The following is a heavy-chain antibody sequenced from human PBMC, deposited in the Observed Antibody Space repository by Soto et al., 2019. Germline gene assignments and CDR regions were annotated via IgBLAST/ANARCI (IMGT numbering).Heavy chain of an antibody. D-gene: IGHD6-13*01. Sequence: QVQLVQSGSEVKKPGASVKVSCKASGYTFTSYAMHWVRQAPGQRLEWMGWINAGNGNTKYSQKVQGRVTITRDTSASTSYMELSSLRSEDTAVYYCAGGGPPYSTDRGSEYFQHGGHGTLVTVGS. CDR3: AGGGPPYSTDRGSEYFQH. J-gene: IGHJ1*01. CDR2: INAGNGNT. CDR1: GYTFTSYA. V-gene: IGHV1-3*01.